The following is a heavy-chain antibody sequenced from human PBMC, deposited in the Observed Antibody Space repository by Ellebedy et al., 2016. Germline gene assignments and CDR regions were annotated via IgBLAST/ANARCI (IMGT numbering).Heavy chain of an antibody. V-gene: IGHV3-23*01. Sequence: GGSLRLSCAASGFTFSNYAMSWVRQAPGKGLEWVSVISDSGGRTYYTDSVKGRFTISRDNSKNTLYLQMNSLRAEDTAIYFCAKIYRNGVGFADYWGQGTLVTVSS. J-gene: IGHJ4*02. CDR2: ISDSGGRT. CDR1: GFTFSNYA. CDR3: AKIYRNGVGFADY. D-gene: IGHD2-8*01.